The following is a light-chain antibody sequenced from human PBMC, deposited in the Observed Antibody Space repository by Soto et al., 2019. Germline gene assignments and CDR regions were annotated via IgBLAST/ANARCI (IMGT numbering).Light chain of an antibody. V-gene: IGKV3-15*01. Sequence: ENVLTQSPATLSVSPGGRATLSCRASQSISDTLAWYQQKPGQAPRLLIHGASTRAPGFPARFSGSGSGTDFTLTISSLQSEDFAVYYCQQYNNWPWTFGQGTKVEIK. CDR2: GAS. CDR1: QSISDT. J-gene: IGKJ1*01. CDR3: QQYNNWPWT.